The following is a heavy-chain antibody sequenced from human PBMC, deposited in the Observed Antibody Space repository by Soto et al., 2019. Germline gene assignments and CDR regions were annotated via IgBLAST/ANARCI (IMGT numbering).Heavy chain of an antibody. V-gene: IGHV4-59*08. Sequence: TLSLTCTVSGGSISSYYWSWIRQPPGKGLEWIGYIYYSGSTNYNPSLKSRVTMAVDTSKNQFSLKLSSVTAADTAVYYCARHCSGGSCYYAFDIWGQGTMVTVSS. CDR1: GGSISSYY. CDR3: ARHCSGGSCYYAFDI. J-gene: IGHJ3*02. D-gene: IGHD2-15*01. CDR2: IYYSGST.